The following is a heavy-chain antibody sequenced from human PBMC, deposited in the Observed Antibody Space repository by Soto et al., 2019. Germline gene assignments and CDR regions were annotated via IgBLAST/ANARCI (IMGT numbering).Heavy chain of an antibody. D-gene: IGHD3-22*01. CDR1: GFTFSSYG. J-gene: IGHJ5*02. CDR3: ARDYYYDSSGYYPNWFDP. V-gene: IGHV3-33*01. Sequence: QVQLVESGGGVDQPGRSLRLSCAASGFTFSSYGMHWVRQAPGKGLEWVAVIWYDGSNKYYADSVKGRFTISRDNSKNTLYLQMNSLRAEDSAVYYCARDYYYDSSGYYPNWFDPWGQGTLVTVSS. CDR2: IWYDGSNK.